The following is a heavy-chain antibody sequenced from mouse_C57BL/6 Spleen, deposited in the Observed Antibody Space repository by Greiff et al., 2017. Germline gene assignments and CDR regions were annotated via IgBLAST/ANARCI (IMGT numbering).Heavy chain of an antibody. CDR3: ARGDEGYFDV. D-gene: IGHD3-3*01. CDR2: ISYDGSN. CDR1: GYSITSGYY. V-gene: IGHV3-6*01. Sequence: EVKLVESGPGLVKPSQSLSLTCSVTGYSITSGYYWNWIRQFPGNKLEWMGYISYDGSNNYNPSLKNRISITRDTSKNQFFLKLNSVTTEDTATYYCARGDEGYFDVWGTGTTVTVSS. J-gene: IGHJ1*03.